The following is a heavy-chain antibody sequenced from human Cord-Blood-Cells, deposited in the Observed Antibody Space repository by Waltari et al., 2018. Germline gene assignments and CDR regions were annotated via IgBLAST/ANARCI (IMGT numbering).Heavy chain of an antibody. Sequence: EVQLVESGGGLVQPGGSLKLSCSASGFTCSVSAMHWVRLASGKGLEWVGRIRSKANSYATAYAASVKGRFTISRDDSKNTAYLQMNSLKTEDTAVYYCTRQQFDYWGQGTLVTVSS. CDR2: IRSKANSYAT. CDR1: GFTCSVSA. V-gene: IGHV3-73*02. CDR3: TRQQFDY. J-gene: IGHJ4*02.